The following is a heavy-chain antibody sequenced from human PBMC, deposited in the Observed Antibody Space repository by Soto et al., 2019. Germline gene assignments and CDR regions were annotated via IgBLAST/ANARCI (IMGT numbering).Heavy chain of an antibody. CDR3: ARDFESSGLYPDY. CDR1: GFTFSSFG. CDR2: ISYDGTNK. J-gene: IGHJ4*02. V-gene: IGHV3-30-3*01. D-gene: IGHD3-22*01. Sequence: GGSLRLSCAASGFTFSSFGMHWVRQAPGKGLAWVAVISYDGTNKYYANSVRGRFTISRDNFKNTLYLQMNSLRADDTAMYYCARDFESSGLYPDYWGQGT.